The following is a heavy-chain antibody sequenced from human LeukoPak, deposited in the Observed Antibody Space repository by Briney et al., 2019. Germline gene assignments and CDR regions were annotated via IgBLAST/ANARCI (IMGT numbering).Heavy chain of an antibody. D-gene: IGHD3-22*01. CDR3: AKDPTLDYYDSSGYYSYYFDY. CDR2: ISGSGGST. J-gene: IGHJ4*02. V-gene: IGHV3-23*01. Sequence: GGSLRLSCAASGFTLSSYAMSWVRQAPGKGLEWVSAISGSGGSTYYADSVKGRFTISRDNSKNTLYLQMNSLRAEDTAVYYCAKDPTLDYYDSSGYYSYYFDYWGQGTLVTVSS. CDR1: GFTLSSYA.